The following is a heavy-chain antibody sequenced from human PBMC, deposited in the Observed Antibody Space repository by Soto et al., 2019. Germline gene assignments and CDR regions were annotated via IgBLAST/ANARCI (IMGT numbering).Heavy chain of an antibody. J-gene: IGHJ4*02. CDR2: ISYDGSNK. CDR3: AKNYDFWSGPGKDYFDY. V-gene: IGHV3-30*18. D-gene: IGHD3-3*01. CDR1: GFTFSSYG. Sequence: PWGSLRLSCAASGFTFSSYGMHWCRQAPGKGLEWVAVISYDGSNKYYADSVKGRFTISRDNSKNTLYLQMNSLRAEDTAVYYCAKNYDFWSGPGKDYFDYWGQGTLVTVSS.